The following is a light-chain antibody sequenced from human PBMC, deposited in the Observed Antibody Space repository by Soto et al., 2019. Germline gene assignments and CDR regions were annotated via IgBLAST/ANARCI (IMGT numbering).Light chain of an antibody. CDR2: KAS. Sequence: DIQMTQSPSTLSASVGDRVTITCRASQSISSWLAWYQQKPGKAPKLLIYKASSLESGVPSRFSGSGSGTAFPLTISSLQPDDFATYYCLQYNSYPLTFGGGTKVEIK. CDR1: QSISSW. CDR3: LQYNSYPLT. J-gene: IGKJ4*01. V-gene: IGKV1-5*03.